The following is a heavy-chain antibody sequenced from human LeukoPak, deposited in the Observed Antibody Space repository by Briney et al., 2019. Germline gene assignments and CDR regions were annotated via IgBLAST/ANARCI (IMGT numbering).Heavy chain of an antibody. Sequence: GGSLRLSCEASAFTFSSYWMSWVRQAPGKGLEWVANMKEDGGEINYVDSVKGRFTISRDNAKNSLYLQMNSLRAEDTAVYYCARDVGADYYDSSGYYDYWGQGTLVTVSS. D-gene: IGHD3-22*01. CDR2: MKEDGGEI. V-gene: IGHV3-7*01. CDR3: ARDVGADYYDSSGYYDY. CDR1: AFTFSSYW. J-gene: IGHJ4*02.